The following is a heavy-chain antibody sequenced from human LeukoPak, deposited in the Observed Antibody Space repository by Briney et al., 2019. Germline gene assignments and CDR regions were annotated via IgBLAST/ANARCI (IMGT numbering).Heavy chain of an antibody. CDR2: IIPIFGTA. Sequence: ASVKVSCKASGGTFSSYAISWVRQAPGQGLEWMGGIIPIFGTANYAQKFQGRVTITADESTSTAYMELSSLRSEDTAVYYCERPRAVAGTLSWWYFDLWGRGTLVTVSS. CDR3: ERPRAVAGTLSWWYFDL. J-gene: IGHJ2*01. V-gene: IGHV1-69*13. CDR1: GGTFSSYA. D-gene: IGHD6-19*01.